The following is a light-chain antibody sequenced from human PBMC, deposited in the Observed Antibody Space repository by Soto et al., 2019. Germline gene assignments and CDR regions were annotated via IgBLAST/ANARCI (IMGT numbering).Light chain of an antibody. Sequence: QSALTQPASVSGSPGQSITISCTGTSSDVGSYNLVSWYQQHPGKAPNLLIYEVTNRPSGVPDRFSGSRSGNTASLTISGLQAEDDADYYCSSFTTSDTWVLGGGTKLTVL. V-gene: IGLV2-14*02. CDR2: EVT. CDR1: SSDVGSYNL. J-gene: IGLJ3*02. CDR3: SSFTTSDTWV.